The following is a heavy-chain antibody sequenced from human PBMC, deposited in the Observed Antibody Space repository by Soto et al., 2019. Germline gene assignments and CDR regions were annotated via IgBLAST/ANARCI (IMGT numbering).Heavy chain of an antibody. CDR1: GYTFTSYY. CDR2: INPSGGST. D-gene: IGHD1-26*01. V-gene: IGHV1-46*01. J-gene: IGHJ4*02. CDR3: AVIVGATGLDY. Sequence: ASGYTFTSYYMHWVRQAPGQGLEWMGIINPSGGSTSYAQKFQGRVTMTRDTSTSTVYMELSSLRSEDTAVYYCAVIVGATGLDYWGQGTLVTVSS.